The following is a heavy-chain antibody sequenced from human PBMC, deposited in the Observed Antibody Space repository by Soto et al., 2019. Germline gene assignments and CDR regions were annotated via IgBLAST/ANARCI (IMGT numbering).Heavy chain of an antibody. Sequence: ESGGGLVRPGESLRLSCAASGFTFTSAWINWVRQAPGKGLEWAGRIKSKTDGGTVDYGAPVKGRFTISRDDSKNTAYLQRNSLRNEDTAVYYCTTAERGGSYYSDYWGQGTLVTVSS. J-gene: IGHJ4*02. CDR1: GFTFTSAW. D-gene: IGHD1-26*01. CDR2: IKSKTDGGTV. CDR3: TTAERGGSYYSDY. V-gene: IGHV3-15*07.